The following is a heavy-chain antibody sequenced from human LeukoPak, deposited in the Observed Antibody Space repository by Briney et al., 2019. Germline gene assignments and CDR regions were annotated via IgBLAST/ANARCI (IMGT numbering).Heavy chain of an antibody. J-gene: IGHJ5*02. CDR3: AREGSWYWFDP. Sequence: MSSHTLSLTGTVSGGSISSAGYYWSLIRQHPGKGLEWIGYIYYSGSTYYNPSLKSRVTISVDTSKNQFSLKLSSVTAADTAVYYCAREGSWYWFDPWGQGTLVTVSS. CDR2: IYYSGST. CDR1: GGSISSAGYY. D-gene: IGHD6-13*01. V-gene: IGHV4-31*03.